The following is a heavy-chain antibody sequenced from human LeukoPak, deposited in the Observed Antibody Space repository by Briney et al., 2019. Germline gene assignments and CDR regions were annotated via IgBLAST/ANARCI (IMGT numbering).Heavy chain of an antibody. D-gene: IGHD3-22*01. CDR2: INPSGSST. CDR3: ARDSRPSYDSSAYYYPGDY. J-gene: IGHJ4*02. CDR1: GYTFTSYY. V-gene: IGHV1-46*01. Sequence: ASVKVYCKASGYTFTSYYIHWVRQAPGQGLEWMAIINPSGSSTTYAQKFQGRVTMTRDTSTSTVYMELSSLRSEDTAVYYCARDSRPSYDSSAYYYPGDYWGQGTLVTVSS.